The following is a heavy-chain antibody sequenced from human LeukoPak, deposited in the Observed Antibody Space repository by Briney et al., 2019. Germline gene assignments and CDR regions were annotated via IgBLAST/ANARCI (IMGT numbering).Heavy chain of an antibody. CDR1: GFTFSSYA. CDR2: ISGSGGST. J-gene: IGHJ4*02. CDR3: ARGYSSGLHFDY. Sequence: GGSLRLSCAASGFTFSSYAMSWVRQAPGKGLEWVSAISGSGGSTYYADSVKGRFTISRDNSKNTLYLQMNSLRAEDTAVYYCARGYSSGLHFDYWGQGTLVTVSS. D-gene: IGHD6-19*01. V-gene: IGHV3-23*01.